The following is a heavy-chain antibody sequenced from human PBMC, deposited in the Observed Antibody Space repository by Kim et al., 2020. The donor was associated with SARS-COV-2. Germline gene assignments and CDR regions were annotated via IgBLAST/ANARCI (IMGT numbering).Heavy chain of an antibody. CDR1: GFMFSNSG. CDR2: ISSSTSHI. CDR3: ARDDGAYARFSGMDV. Sequence: GGSLRLSCGGSGFMFSNSGMNWVRQAPGKGLEWLSYISSSTSHIYYANSVRARFTISRDNAKNSVYLQMNSLRDEDMAVYYCARDDGAYARFSGMDVWGQGTTVSVSS. D-gene: IGHD4-17*01. V-gene: IGHV3-48*02. J-gene: IGHJ6*02.